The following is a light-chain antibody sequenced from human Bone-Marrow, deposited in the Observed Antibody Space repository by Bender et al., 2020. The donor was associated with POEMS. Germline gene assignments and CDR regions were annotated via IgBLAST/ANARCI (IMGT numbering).Light chain of an antibody. V-gene: IGLV6-57*01. Sequence: NFMLTQPHSVSESPGKTVTISCTRSSGSIASNNVQWFQQRPGSSPTTVIYEDNQRPSGVPDRFSGSIDRSSNSASLPVSGLKTEDEADYYWQSYGSSDYVVGTGTKVTVL. CDR3: QSYGSSDYV. J-gene: IGLJ1*01. CDR1: SGSIASNN. CDR2: EDN.